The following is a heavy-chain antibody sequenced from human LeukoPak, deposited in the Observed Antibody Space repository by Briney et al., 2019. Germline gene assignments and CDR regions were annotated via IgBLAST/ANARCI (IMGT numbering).Heavy chain of an antibody. CDR1: GGSVSDGHIY. D-gene: IGHD1-14*01. V-gene: IGHV4-61*02. Sequence: TSQTLSLTCAMSGGSVSDGHIYWNWVRQAAGKGPEWVGRISDRRNINYNPSLKSRVTISLDTSRNQFSLKLTSVTAADTAVYYCATNRATYSRWFDPWGHGTLVTVSS. CDR3: ATNRATYSRWFDP. J-gene: IGHJ5*02. CDR2: ISDRRNI.